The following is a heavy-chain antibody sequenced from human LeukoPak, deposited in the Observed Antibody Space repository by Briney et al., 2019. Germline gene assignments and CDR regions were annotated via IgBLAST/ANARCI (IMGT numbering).Heavy chain of an antibody. J-gene: IGHJ4*02. CDR3: ARDLRGFGELRE. V-gene: IGHV3-30*03. CDR1: GFTFSNYG. Sequence: GGSLRLSCAASGFTFSNYGMHWVRQAPGKGLEWVAVISYDESDKYYADSVKGRFTISRDNSKNTLYLQMNSLRPEDTAVYYCARDLRGFGELREWGQGTLVTVSS. CDR2: ISYDESDK. D-gene: IGHD3-10*01.